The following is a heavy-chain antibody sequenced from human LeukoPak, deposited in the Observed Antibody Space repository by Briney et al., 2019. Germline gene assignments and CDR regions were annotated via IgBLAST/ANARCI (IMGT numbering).Heavy chain of an antibody. V-gene: IGHV4-59*08. CDR2: IYYSGST. CDR3: ARGLSGSGSYGWFDP. J-gene: IGHJ5*02. Sequence: PSETLSLTCTVSGGYISGYYWSWIRQPPGKGLEWIGYIYYSGSTNYNPSLKSRVTISVDTSKNQFSLKLSSVTAADTAVYYCARGLSGSGSYGWFDPWGQGTLVTVSS. D-gene: IGHD3-10*01. CDR1: GGYISGYY.